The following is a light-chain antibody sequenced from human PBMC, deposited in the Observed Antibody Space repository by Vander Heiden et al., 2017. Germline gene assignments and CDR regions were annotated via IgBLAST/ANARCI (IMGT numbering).Light chain of an antibody. J-gene: IGKJ4*01. CDR1: KTVSSRF. V-gene: IGKV3-20*01. CDR3: QQYGSSPPLT. Sequence: EIVLTQSPGTLSLSPGERTTLTCRASKTVSSRFLAWYQQKPGQAPRLLIYGASTRDTGIPDRFSGGGSGTDFTLTVSRLEPEDFAVYYCQQYGSSPPLTFGGGTKVEI. CDR2: GAS.